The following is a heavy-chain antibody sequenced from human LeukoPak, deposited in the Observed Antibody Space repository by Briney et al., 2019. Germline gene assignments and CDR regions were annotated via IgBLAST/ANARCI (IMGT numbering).Heavy chain of an antibody. D-gene: IGHD1-26*01. J-gene: IGHJ4*02. CDR1: GFTFSNNG. V-gene: IGHV3-30*02. CDR3: AKARYSGSPALDF. Sequence: PGGPLRLSCAASGFTFSNNGMHWVRQTPGKGLEWVAFTRYDESKTFYGDSVRGRFTISRDNSKNTLYLQMNSLTTDDSAVYYCAKARYSGSPALDFWGQGTLVTVSS. CDR2: TRYDESKT.